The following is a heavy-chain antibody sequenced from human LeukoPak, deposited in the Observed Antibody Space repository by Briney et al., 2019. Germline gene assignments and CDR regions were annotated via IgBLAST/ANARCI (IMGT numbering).Heavy chain of an antibody. Sequence: AETLSLTCTVSGGSISSYYWSWIRQPPGKGLEWIGYIYYSGSTNYNPSLKSRVTISVDTSKNQFSLKLSSVTAADTAVYYCARARRGPLEYWGQGTLVTVSS. CDR1: GGSISSYY. J-gene: IGHJ4*02. V-gene: IGHV4-59*01. CDR2: IYYSGST. CDR3: ARARRGPLEY.